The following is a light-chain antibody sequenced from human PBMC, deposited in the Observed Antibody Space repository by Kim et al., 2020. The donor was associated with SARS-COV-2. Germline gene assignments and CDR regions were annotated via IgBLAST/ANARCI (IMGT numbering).Light chain of an antibody. V-gene: IGLV2-14*01. J-gene: IGLJ1*01. CDR3: SSYIRGSTNYV. Sequence: QSTTISATAHSSDVGGYKYFSWYQQHPGKAPKLVIYEVGNRPSGVSIRFSGSKSGNTASLTISGLQAEDGADYYCSSYIRGSTNYVFGTGTKVTVL. CDR2: EVG. CDR1: SSDVGGYKY.